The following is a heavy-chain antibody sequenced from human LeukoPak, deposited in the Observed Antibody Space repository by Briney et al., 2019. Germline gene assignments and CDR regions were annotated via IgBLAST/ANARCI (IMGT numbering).Heavy chain of an antibody. CDR3: AGNSGSSGWYPYYYYYMDV. Sequence: SETLSLTCTVSGGSISSYYWSWIRQPPGKGLEWIGYIYYSGSTNYNPSLKSRVTISVDTSKNQFSLKLSSVTAADTAVYYCAGNSGSSGWYPYYYYYMDVWGKGTTVTVSS. D-gene: IGHD6-19*01. V-gene: IGHV4-59*01. CDR2: IYYSGST. J-gene: IGHJ6*03. CDR1: GGSISSYY.